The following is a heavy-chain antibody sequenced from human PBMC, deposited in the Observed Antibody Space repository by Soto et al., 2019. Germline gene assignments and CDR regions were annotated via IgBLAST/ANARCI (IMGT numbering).Heavy chain of an antibody. CDR1: GFTFSSYA. CDR2: ISGSGGST. J-gene: IGHJ6*02. Sequence: SGGSLRLSCAASGFTFSSYAMSWVRQAPGKGLEWVPAISGSGGSTYYADSVKGRFTISRDNSKNTLYLQMNSLRAEDTAVYYCAKDSSREQQREPYYYYGMDVWGQGTTVTVSS. D-gene: IGHD6-13*01. V-gene: IGHV3-23*01. CDR3: AKDSSREQQREPYYYYGMDV.